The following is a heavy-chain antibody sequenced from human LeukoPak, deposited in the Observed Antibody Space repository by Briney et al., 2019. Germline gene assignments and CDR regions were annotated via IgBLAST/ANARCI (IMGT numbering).Heavy chain of an antibody. CDR3: ARGEYDFWSGSYYFDY. CDR1: GFTFSDYY. J-gene: IGHJ4*02. CDR2: ISSSGSTI. D-gene: IGHD3-3*01. Sequence: PGGSLRLSCAASGFTFSDYYMSWIRQAPGKGLEWGSYISSSGSTIYYADSVKGRFTISRDNVKNSLYLQMNSLRAEDTAVYYCARGEYDFWSGSYYFDYWGQGTLVTVSS. V-gene: IGHV3-11*01.